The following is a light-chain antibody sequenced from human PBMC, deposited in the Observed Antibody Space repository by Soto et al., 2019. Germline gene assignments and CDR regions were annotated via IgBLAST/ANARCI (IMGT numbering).Light chain of an antibody. J-gene: IGKJ5*01. CDR2: DAS. Sequence: TLSVSPGERATLSCRALQSVSSNLAWYQQKPGQAPRLLIYDASNRATGIPARFSGSGSGTDFTLTISSLEPEDFAVYHCQHPSNRPPGITFGQGRRLAIK. CDR1: QSVSSN. V-gene: IGKV3-11*01. CDR3: QHPSNRPPGIT.